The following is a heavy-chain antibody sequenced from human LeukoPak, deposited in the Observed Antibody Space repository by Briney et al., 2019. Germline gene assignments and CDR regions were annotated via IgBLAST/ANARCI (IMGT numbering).Heavy chain of an antibody. CDR2: LSGSGGNT. CDR3: ARGGAPAGAVGY. D-gene: IGHD2-2*01. CDR1: GFTFSSYA. J-gene: IGHJ4*02. Sequence: PGGSLRLSCTASGFTFSSYAMSWVRQAPGKGLEWVSALSGSGGNTYYADSVKGRFTISRDNAKNSLYLQMNSLRAEDTAVYYCARGGAPAGAVGYWGQGTLVTVSS. V-gene: IGHV3-23*01.